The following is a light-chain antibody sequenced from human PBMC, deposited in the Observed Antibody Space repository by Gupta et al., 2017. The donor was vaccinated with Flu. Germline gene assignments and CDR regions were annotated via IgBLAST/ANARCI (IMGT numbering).Light chain of an antibody. V-gene: IGLV1-51*02. J-gene: IGLJ3*02. CDR1: SSNIGNNY. CDR3: GAWDSSLTVYV. Sequence: RSSNIGNNYVSWYQQLPGTAPKLLIYQNDKRPSGIPDRFSGSKSGTSATLGITGLQTGDEADYYCGAWDSSLTVYVFGGGTKLTVL. CDR2: QND.